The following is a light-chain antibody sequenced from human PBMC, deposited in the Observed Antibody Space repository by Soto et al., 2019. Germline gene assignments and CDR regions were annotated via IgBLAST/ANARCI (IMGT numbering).Light chain of an antibody. V-gene: IGKV2-28*01. Sequence: DIVMTQSPLSLPVTPGEPASISCRSSQSLLHSTGYNFLDWYLQKPGQSPQLLISWASNRASGVPARLSGSGSGTDFTLKISRVEAEDVGIYYCMQALQPPPITFGQGTRLEIK. J-gene: IGKJ5*01. CDR3: MQALQPPPIT. CDR1: QSLLHSTGYNF. CDR2: WAS.